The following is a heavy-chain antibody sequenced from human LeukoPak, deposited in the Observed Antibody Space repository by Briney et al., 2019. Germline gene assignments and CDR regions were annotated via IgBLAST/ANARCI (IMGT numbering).Heavy chain of an antibody. D-gene: IGHD5-18*01. CDR3: ARAVGYTYGYGY. V-gene: IGHV3-21*01. CDR2: ISSSSSYI. CDR1: GFTFSSYS. J-gene: IGHJ4*02. Sequence: MSGGSLRLSCAASGFTFSSYSMNWVRQAPGKGLEWVSSISSSSSYIYYADSVKGRFTISRDNAKNSLYLQMNSLRAEDTAVYYCARAVGYTYGYGYWGQGTLVTVSP.